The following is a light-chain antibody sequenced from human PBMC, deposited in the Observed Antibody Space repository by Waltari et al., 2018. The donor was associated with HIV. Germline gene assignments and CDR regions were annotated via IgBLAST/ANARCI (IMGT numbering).Light chain of an antibody. J-gene: IGLJ3*02. CDR2: KNN. CDR1: SSNIGTKY. V-gene: IGLV1-47*01. CDR3: AAWDDSLSGWA. Sequence: QSVLTQPPSASGTPGQRVTISCFESSSNIGTKYVYWYQQLPGTAPKLLIYKNNQRLSGVTDRFSGSKSGPSAYLASSGIRSDDEAEEYCAAWDDSLSGWAFGGGTKLTVL.